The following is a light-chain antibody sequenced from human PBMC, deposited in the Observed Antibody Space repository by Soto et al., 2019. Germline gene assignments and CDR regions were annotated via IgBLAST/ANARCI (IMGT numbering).Light chain of an antibody. Sequence: DIQMTQSPASLSASVGDRVTITCRASQSISSFLNWYQQKPGKAPKFLIYATSSVQSDVPSRFSGRGSGTDFTLTINILQPEDFATYFCQQRFDTQFTFGQGTKLEIK. J-gene: IGKJ2*01. CDR3: QQRFDTQFT. CDR1: QSISSF. V-gene: IGKV1-39*01. CDR2: ATS.